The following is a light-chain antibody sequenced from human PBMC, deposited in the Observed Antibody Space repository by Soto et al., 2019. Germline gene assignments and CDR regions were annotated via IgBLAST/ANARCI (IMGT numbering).Light chain of an antibody. CDR3: QSYDTSLSGWV. V-gene: IGLV1-40*01. Sequence: QAVVTQPPSVSGAPGQRVTISCTGSSSNIGACYNVHWYQQLPGTAPKLLIYGNSNRPAGVRDRFSGSKSGTSASLAITVIQAEDEDDYYCQSYDTSLSGWVFGGGTKLTVL. J-gene: IGLJ3*02. CDR1: SSNIGACYN. CDR2: GNS.